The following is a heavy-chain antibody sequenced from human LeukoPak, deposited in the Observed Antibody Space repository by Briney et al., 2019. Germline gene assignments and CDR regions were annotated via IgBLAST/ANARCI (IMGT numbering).Heavy chain of an antibody. J-gene: IGHJ4*02. Sequence: GGSLRLSCAASGFAFSSYSMNWVRQAPGKGLEWVSYISSSSSTIYYADSVKGRFTISRDNAKNSLYLQMNSLRAEDTAVYYCASLNYYGSGSYSVPIYWGQGTLVTVSS. CDR3: ASLNYYGSGSYSVPIY. CDR2: ISSSSSTI. CDR1: GFAFSSYS. V-gene: IGHV3-48*04. D-gene: IGHD3-10*01.